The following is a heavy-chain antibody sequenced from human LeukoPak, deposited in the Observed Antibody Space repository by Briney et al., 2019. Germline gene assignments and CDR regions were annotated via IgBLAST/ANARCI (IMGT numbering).Heavy chain of an antibody. CDR2: IKEDGSDK. CDR1: GFIFSNYW. Sequence: AGGSLGLSCAASGFIFSNYWMSWVRQAPGKGLEWVANIKEDGSDKYYVDSVKGRFTISRDNAKNSLYLQMNSLRAEDTAVYYCAREDGGWYYFDYWGQGTLVTVSS. D-gene: IGHD6-19*01. V-gene: IGHV3-7*01. J-gene: IGHJ4*02. CDR3: AREDGGWYYFDY.